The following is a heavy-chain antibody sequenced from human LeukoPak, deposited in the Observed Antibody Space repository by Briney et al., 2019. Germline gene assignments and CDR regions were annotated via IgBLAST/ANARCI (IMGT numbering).Heavy chain of an antibody. CDR2: IYYSGST. Sequence: SETLSLTCTVSGGSISSYYWSWIRQPPGKGLGWIGYIYYSGSTNYNPSLKSRVTISVDTSKNQFSLKLTSVTAADTAVYYCARAHYEDVWGSYRTDPNYFDYWGQGTLVTVSS. J-gene: IGHJ4*02. V-gene: IGHV4-59*08. D-gene: IGHD3-16*02. CDR3: ARAHYEDVWGSYRTDPNYFDY. CDR1: GGSISSYY.